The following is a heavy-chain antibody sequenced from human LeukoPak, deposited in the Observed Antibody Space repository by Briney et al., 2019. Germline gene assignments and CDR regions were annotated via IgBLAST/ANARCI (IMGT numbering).Heavy chain of an antibody. CDR1: GFTFSSYA. Sequence: GGSLRLSCAASGFTFSSYAMSWVRQAPGKGLEWVSAISGSGGSTYYADSVKGRFTISRDNSKNTLYLQMNSLRAEDTAVYYCAKDLDYYDSSGYNVYWGQGTLVTVSS. V-gene: IGHV3-23*01. CDR2: ISGSGGST. D-gene: IGHD3-22*01. CDR3: AKDLDYYDSSGYNVY. J-gene: IGHJ4*02.